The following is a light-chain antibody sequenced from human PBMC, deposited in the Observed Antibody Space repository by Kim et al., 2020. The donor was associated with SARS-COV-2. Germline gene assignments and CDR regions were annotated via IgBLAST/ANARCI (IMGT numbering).Light chain of an antibody. CDR3: QQYGSSLPWT. J-gene: IGKJ1*01. CDR2: AAS. V-gene: IGKV3-20*01. Sequence: PGERATLSCRTSQSISSSYLGWYQQKPGQPPRLLIYAASSRATGIPDRFSGSGSGTYFTLTITRLEPEDFAVYYCQQYGSSLPWTFGQGTKVDIK. CDR1: QSISSSY.